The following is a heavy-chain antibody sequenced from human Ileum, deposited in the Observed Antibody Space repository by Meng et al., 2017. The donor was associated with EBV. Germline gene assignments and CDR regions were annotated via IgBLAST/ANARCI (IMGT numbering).Heavy chain of an antibody. Sequence: QVQIVQAGAWMKKPGATVEVSCKASGYTFTSYAMNWVRQAPGQRLEWMGWINTGNGETKYSQKFQGRVTLTRDTSASTAYMELSSLRSEDTAVYYCASRPGIAVAGFDYWGQGTLVTVSS. D-gene: IGHD6-19*01. CDR1: GYTFTSYA. J-gene: IGHJ4*02. CDR3: ASRPGIAVAGFDY. CDR2: INTGNGET. V-gene: IGHV1-3*04.